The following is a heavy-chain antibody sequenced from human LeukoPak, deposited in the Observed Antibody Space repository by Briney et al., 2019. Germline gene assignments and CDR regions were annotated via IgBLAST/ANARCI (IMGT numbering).Heavy chain of an antibody. D-gene: IGHD2-2*01. Sequence: GGSLRLSCAASGFTFSSYGMHWVRQAPGKGLEWVAVISYDGSNKYYADSVKGRFTISRDNSKNTLYLQMNSLRAEDTAVYYCAKDRGYQLTFVDYWGQGTLVTVSS. CDR1: GFTFSSYG. CDR3: AKDRGYQLTFVDY. J-gene: IGHJ4*02. V-gene: IGHV3-30*18. CDR2: ISYDGSNK.